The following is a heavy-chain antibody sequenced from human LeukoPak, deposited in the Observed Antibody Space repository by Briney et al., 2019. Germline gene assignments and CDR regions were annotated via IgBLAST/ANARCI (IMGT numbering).Heavy chain of an antibody. CDR2: ISAYNGNT. J-gene: IGHJ4*02. Sequence: GASVKVSCKASGYTCTSYAFSWVRQAPGQGLDWMGWISAYNGNTKYAQKFQGRVTMTTDTSTSTAYMEVRSLKSDDTAVYYCARDLKLLPGYIDYWAQGTLVTVSS. D-gene: IGHD1-26*01. CDR1: GYTCTSYA. CDR3: ARDLKLLPGYIDY. V-gene: IGHV1-18*01.